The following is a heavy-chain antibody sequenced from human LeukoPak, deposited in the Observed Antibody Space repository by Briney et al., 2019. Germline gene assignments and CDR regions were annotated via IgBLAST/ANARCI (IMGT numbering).Heavy chain of an antibody. CDR1: GYTFTSYY. J-gene: IGHJ4*02. D-gene: IGHD5-12*01. CDR2: INPSGGST. Sequence: GASLKVSCKASGYTFTSYYMHWVRQAPGQGLEWMGIINPSGGSTSYAQEFQGRVTMTRDTSTSTVCMELSSLRSEDTAVYYCARSREGGYVGAPFDYWGQGTLVTVS. CDR3: ARSREGGYVGAPFDY. V-gene: IGHV1-46*01.